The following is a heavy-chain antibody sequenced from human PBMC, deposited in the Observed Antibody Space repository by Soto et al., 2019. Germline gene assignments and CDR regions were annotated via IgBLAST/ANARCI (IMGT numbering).Heavy chain of an antibody. D-gene: IGHD3-22*01. CDR3: ARDDDYEANAFDY. CDR1: GGSVSNSNYY. Sequence: KPSETLSLTCTVSGGSVSNSNYYWGWIRQSPGKGLEWIGSVYYRGRSYSKSSVKSRVTISVDTSKNQFSLNLNSVTASDTAVYYCARDDDYEANAFDYWGPGTLVTVSS. V-gene: IGHV4-39*07. CDR2: VYYRGRS. J-gene: IGHJ4*02.